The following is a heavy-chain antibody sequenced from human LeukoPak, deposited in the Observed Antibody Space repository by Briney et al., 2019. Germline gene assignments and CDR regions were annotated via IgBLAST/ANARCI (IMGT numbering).Heavy chain of an antibody. J-gene: IGHJ6*02. V-gene: IGHV1-2*02. CDR1: GYTLTELS. Sequence: ASVKVSCKVSGYTLTELSMHWVRQAPGKGLEWMGWINPNSGGTNYAQKFQGRVTMTRDTSISTAYMELSRLRSDDTAVYYCARDFSIAYYYYYGMDVWGQGTTVTVSS. CDR3: ARDFSIAYYYYYGMDV. CDR2: INPNSGGT. D-gene: IGHD6-6*01.